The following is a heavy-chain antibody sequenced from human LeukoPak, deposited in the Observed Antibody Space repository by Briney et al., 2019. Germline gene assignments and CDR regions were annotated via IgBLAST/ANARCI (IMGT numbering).Heavy chain of an antibody. CDR3: ARVLYDSSGYSKYYYYYYGMDV. J-gene: IGHJ6*02. Sequence: PGGSLRLSCAASGFTFSSYGMHWVRQAPGKGLEWVAVIWYDGSNKYYADSVKGRFTISRDNSKNTLYLQMNSLRAEDTAVYYCARVLYDSSGYSKYYYYYYGMDVWGQGTTVTVSS. V-gene: IGHV3-33*01. CDR1: GFTFSSYG. D-gene: IGHD3-22*01. CDR2: IWYDGSNK.